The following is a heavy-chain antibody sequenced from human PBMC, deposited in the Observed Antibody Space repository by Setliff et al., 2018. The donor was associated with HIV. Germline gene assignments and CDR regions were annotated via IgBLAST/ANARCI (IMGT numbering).Heavy chain of an antibody. J-gene: IGHJ4*02. CDR3: AGEFSSSSFDQ. Sequence: PSETLSLTCSVSGGSISSGSHYWGWIRQAPGKGLEWIGNIYYSGTTFYNPSLKSRVSISVDTSRNEFSLKLTSATAADTAVYYCAGEFSSSSFDQWGQGTLVTVSS. V-gene: IGHV4-39*02. D-gene: IGHD6-6*01. CDR2: IYYSGTT. CDR1: GGSISSGSHY.